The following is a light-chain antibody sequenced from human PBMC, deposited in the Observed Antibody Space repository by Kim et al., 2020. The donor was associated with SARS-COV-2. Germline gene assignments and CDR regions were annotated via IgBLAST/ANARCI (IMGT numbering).Light chain of an antibody. CDR3: GTRDRSLGV. J-gene: IGLJ3*02. CDR2: DNN. Sequence: GENVSCSGTGSNVNNRNKYGSWQQQLPATAPKIHTNDNNKRPTGIPGRCSSSKSSTSATLSITGHQDGDEDDYYCGTRDRSLGVFGGGTQLTVL. V-gene: IGLV1-51*01. CDR1: NVNNRNKY.